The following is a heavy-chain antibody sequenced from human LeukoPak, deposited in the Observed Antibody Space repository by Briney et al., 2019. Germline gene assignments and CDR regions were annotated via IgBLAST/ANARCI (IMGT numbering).Heavy chain of an antibody. CDR2: INAGNGKT. J-gene: IGHJ4*02. Sequence: ASVKVSCKAYGYTFTNYAVHWVRQAPGQRLEWMGWINAGNGKTNYSQRFQGRVTLTRDTSASTVYMELRSLRSEDTAVYYCARGYYDLLTGHVVTYYFDYWGRGTLVTVSS. D-gene: IGHD3-9*01. CDR1: GYTFTNYA. V-gene: IGHV1-3*01. CDR3: ARGYYDLLTGHVVTYYFDY.